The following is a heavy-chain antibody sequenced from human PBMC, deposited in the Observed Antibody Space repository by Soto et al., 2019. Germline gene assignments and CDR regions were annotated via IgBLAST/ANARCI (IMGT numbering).Heavy chain of an antibody. J-gene: IGHJ6*03. Sequence: QVQLQESGPGLVKPSQTLSLTCTVSGGSISSGGYYWSCIRQHPGKGLEWIGYIYYSGSTYYNPSLNSRVTITVDTSKNQCSLKLSSVTAADTAVYYCARGLGGDYYYYMDVWGKGTTVTVSS. D-gene: IGHD3-10*01. V-gene: IGHV4-31*03. CDR3: ARGLGGDYYYYMDV. CDR2: IYYSGST. CDR1: GGSISSGGYY.